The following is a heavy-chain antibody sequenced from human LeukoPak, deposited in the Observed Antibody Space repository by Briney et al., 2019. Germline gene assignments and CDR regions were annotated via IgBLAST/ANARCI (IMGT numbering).Heavy chain of an antibody. V-gene: IGHV4-59*08. CDR2: IYYSGST. CDR1: GGSFSGYY. J-gene: IGHJ4*02. CDR3: ARRDGYQKSLDY. Sequence: SETLSLTCAVYGGSFSGYYWSWIRQPPGKGLEWIGYIYYSGSTNYNPSLKSRVTISVDTSKNQFSLKLSSVAAADTAVYYCARRDGYQKSLDYWGQGILVTVSS. D-gene: IGHD5-24*01.